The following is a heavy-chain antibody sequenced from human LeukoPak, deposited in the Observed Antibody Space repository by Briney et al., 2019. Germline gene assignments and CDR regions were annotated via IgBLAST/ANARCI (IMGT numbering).Heavy chain of an antibody. D-gene: IGHD6-6*01. Sequence: KSSQTLSLTCAVSGGSISSGGYSWSWIRQPPGKGLEWIGYIYHSGSTYYNPSLKSRVTISVDRSKNQFSLKLSSVTAADPAVYYCTRISSMAARPGFDPWGQGTLVTVSS. CDR1: GGSISSGGYS. CDR2: IYHSGST. V-gene: IGHV4-30-2*01. J-gene: IGHJ5*02. CDR3: TRISSMAARPGFDP.